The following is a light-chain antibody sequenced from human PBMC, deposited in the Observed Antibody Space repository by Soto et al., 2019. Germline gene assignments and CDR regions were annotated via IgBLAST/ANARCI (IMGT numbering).Light chain of an antibody. V-gene: IGKV1-12*01. Sequence: IQMTQSPSSVSASVGDRVTITCRASQGISRWLAWYQQKPGKAPKLLIYTASKLQSGVPSRFSGSGSVADFTLTISSLQPEDFATYYCQQATSFPFTFGPGTKVDIK. CDR2: TAS. CDR3: QQATSFPFT. CDR1: QGISRW. J-gene: IGKJ3*01.